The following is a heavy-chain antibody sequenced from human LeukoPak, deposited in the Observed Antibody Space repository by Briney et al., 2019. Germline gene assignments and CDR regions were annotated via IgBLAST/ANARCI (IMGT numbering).Heavy chain of an antibody. D-gene: IGHD6-6*01. V-gene: IGHV3-53*01. CDR3: ARVGQSIAAPFDY. CDR2: IYSGGST. J-gene: IGHJ4*02. Sequence: GGSLRLSCAASGFTVSSNYMSWVRQAPGKGLEWVSVIYSGGSTYHADSVKGRFTISRDNSKNTLYLQMNSLRAEDTAVYYCARVGQSIAAPFDYWGQGTLVTVSS. CDR1: GFTVSSNY.